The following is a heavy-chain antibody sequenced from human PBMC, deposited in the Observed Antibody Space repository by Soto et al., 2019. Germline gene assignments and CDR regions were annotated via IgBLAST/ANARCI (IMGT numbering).Heavy chain of an antibody. J-gene: IGHJ5*02. CDR1: GLIFSNYG. Sequence: GGSLRLSCAASGLIFSNYGMHWARQAPGKGLEWVALISHDGKNKYYADSVQGRFTISGDNSKNTLYLQMNSLRGDDTAVYYCAKDRPVKARSGSLSSWGQGTLVTVSS. V-gene: IGHV3-30*18. D-gene: IGHD1-26*01. CDR3: AKDRPVKARSGSLSS. CDR2: ISHDGKNK.